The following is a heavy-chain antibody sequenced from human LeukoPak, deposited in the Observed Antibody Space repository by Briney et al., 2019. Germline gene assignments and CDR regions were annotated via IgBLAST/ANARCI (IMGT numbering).Heavy chain of an antibody. V-gene: IGHV3-23*01. CDR3: AKPSRTYYYDSSGYLDY. Sequence: GGSLRLSCAASGFTFGSYAMSWVRQAPGKGLEWVSAMSGSGDSTHYADSVKGRFTISRDNSKNTLYLQMNSLRAEDTAVYYCAKPSRTYYYDSSGYLDYWGQGTLVTVSS. CDR2: MSGSGDST. D-gene: IGHD3-22*01. CDR1: GFTFGSYA. J-gene: IGHJ4*02.